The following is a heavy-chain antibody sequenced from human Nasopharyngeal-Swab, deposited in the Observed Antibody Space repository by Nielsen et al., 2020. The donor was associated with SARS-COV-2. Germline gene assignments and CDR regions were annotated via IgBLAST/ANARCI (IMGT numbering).Heavy chain of an antibody. D-gene: IGHD2-2*01. CDR1: GFTYW. CDR2: IGQDGGGK. Sequence: GESLKISCAASGFTYWMNWVRQAPGKGLEWVGNIGQDGGGKKYVDSVKGRFTISRDNANNLLYLQMNSLRAEDTALYYYAKDPSSTSNNYFDYWGQGTLVTVSS. J-gene: IGHJ4*02. V-gene: IGHV3-7*03. CDR3: AKDPSSTSNNYFDY.